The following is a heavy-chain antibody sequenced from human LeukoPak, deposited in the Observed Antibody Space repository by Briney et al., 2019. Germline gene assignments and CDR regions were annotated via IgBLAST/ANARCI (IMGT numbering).Heavy chain of an antibody. CDR2: ISASGGST. D-gene: IGHD6-13*01. V-gene: IGHV3-23*01. Sequence: GGSLRLSCAASGFTFGSYATTWVRQAPGKGLEWVSAISASGGSTYYADSVKGRFTISRDNSKNTLYLQMNSLRAEDTAVYYCAKAIYSSSWQVFDYWGQGNLVTVSS. CDR1: GFTFGSYA. CDR3: AKAIYSSSWQVFDY. J-gene: IGHJ4*02.